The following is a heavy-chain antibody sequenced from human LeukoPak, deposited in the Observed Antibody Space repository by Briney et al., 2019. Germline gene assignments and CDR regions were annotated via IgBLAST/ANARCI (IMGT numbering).Heavy chain of an antibody. J-gene: IGHJ4*02. D-gene: IGHD6-13*01. CDR1: GYTFTGYY. V-gene: IGHV1-2*02. Sequence: ASVKVSCKASGYTFTGYYMHWVRQAPGQGLEWMGWINPNSGGTNYAQKFQGRVTMTRDTSISTAYMELSRLRSDDTAVYYCARDVVRIAAVQYYFDYWGQGTLVTVSS. CDR2: INPNSGGT. CDR3: ARDVVRIAAVQYYFDY.